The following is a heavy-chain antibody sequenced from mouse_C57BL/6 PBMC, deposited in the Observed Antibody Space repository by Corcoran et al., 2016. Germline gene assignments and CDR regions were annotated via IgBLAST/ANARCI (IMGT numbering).Heavy chain of an antibody. CDR3: AREDGDSAWFAY. V-gene: IGHV1-81*01. CDR2: IYPRSGNT. D-gene: IGHD2-13*01. J-gene: IGHJ3*01. Sequence: QVQLQQSGAELARPGASVKLSCKASGYTFTSYGISWVKQRTGQGLEWIGEIYPRSGNTYYNEKFKGKATLTADKSSSTAYMELRSLTSEDSAVYFCAREDGDSAWFAYWGQGTVVTVSA. CDR1: GYTFTSYG.